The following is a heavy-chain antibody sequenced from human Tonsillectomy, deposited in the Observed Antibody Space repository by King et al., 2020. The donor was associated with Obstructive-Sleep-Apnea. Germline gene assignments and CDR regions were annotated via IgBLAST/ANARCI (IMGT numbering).Heavy chain of an antibody. Sequence: VQLVESGGGLVQPGGSLRLSCAASGFTFSSYDMHWVRQATGKGLEWVSVIGTAGDTYYPGSVKGRFTTSRENAKNSLYLQMNSLRAGDTDVYYCVRDLGKTYYGDYGGGMDVWGQGTTVTVSS. J-gene: IGHJ6*02. CDR3: VRDLGKTYYGDYGGGMDV. V-gene: IGHV3-13*04. CDR1: GFTFSSYD. D-gene: IGHD4-17*01. CDR2: IGTAGDT.